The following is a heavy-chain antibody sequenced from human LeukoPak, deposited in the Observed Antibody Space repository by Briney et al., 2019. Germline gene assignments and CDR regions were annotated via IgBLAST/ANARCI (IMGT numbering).Heavy chain of an antibody. CDR3: ARDYPADY. V-gene: IGHV3-30-3*01. CDR1: GFTFRGYP. Sequence: GGSLRLSCAASGFTFRGYPMHWVRQAPGKGLEWVALISSDGSDKKYADSVKGRFTVSRDNSKNTLYLQMHSLRVEDTAVYYCARDYPADYWGQGTLVTVSS. CDR2: ISSDGSDK. J-gene: IGHJ4*02.